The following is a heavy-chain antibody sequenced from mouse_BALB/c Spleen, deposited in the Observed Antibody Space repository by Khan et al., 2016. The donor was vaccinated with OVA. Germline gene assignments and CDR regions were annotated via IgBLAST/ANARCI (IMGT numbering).Heavy chain of an antibody. CDR2: IDPFSGGT. CDR1: GYSFNNYY. V-gene: IGHV1S135*01. D-gene: IGHD1-1*01. J-gene: IGHJ3*01. CDR3: TNRDFVDWFTY. Sequence: VQLKESGPELMKPGASVKISCKASGYSFNNYYMHWVIQSHGKSLEWIGNIDPFSGGTTYNQKFKGKATLTVDKSSSTAYIHLSNLTSEDTAVYCATNRDFVDWFTYWGQGTLVTVSA.